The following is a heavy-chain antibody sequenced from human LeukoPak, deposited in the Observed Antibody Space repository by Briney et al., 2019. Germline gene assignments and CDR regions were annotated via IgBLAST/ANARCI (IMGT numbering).Heavy chain of an antibody. CDR2: INHSGST. Sequence: PSETLSLTCAVYGGSFSGYYWSWIRQPPGKGLEWIGEINHSGSTNYNPSLKSRVTISVDTSKNQFSLKLSSVTAADTAVYYCARGRRGDSSSRGNWFDPWGQGTLVTVSS. CDR1: GGSFSGYY. D-gene: IGHD6-13*01. CDR3: ARGRRGDSSSRGNWFDP. V-gene: IGHV4-34*01. J-gene: IGHJ5*02.